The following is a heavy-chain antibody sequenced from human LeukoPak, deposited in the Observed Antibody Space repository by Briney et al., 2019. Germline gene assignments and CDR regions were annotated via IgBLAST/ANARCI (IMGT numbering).Heavy chain of an antibody. D-gene: IGHD2-21*01. CDR2: FYRGDTT. V-gene: IGHV3-53*01. J-gene: IGHJ4*02. CDR3: AREVISIPSYFDS. CDR1: GFTVSSSY. Sequence: PGGSLRLSCAASGFTVSSSYIYWVRQAPGKGLEWVSFFYRGDTTYYAESVRGRFTISRDNSKNTLYLLMNSLIPEDTAVYYCAREVISIPSYFDSWGQRTLVTVSS.